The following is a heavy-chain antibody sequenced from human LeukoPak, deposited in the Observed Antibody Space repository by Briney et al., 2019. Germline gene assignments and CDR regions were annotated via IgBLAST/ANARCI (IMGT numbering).Heavy chain of an antibody. J-gene: IGHJ4*02. D-gene: IGHD6-19*01. CDR2: IKKDGSEK. V-gene: IGHV3-7*01. CDR1: GFTFSSYW. CDR3: ATYSSGWYFPTY. Sequence: GGSLRLSCAASGFTFSSYWMSWVRQAPGKGLEWVANIKKDGSEKYYVDSVKGRFTISRDNAKNSLYLQMNSLRAEDTAVYYCATYSSGWYFPTYWGQGTLVTVSS.